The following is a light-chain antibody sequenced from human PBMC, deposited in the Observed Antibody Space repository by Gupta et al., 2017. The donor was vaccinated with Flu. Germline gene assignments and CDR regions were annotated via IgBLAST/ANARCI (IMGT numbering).Light chain of an antibody. Sequence: HSLLTQPPSSSCTPAPTVTISCSGSSSDIGYSTVDWYQHHPGTAPKLLIHSNDQRTSGGPDRFSGSKYGTSASVAISGLQADDEADYYCATWHASRNGRVFGGGTKLTVL. J-gene: IGLJ3*02. V-gene: IGLV1-44*01. CDR3: ATWHASRNGRV. CDR2: SND. CDR1: SSDIGYST.